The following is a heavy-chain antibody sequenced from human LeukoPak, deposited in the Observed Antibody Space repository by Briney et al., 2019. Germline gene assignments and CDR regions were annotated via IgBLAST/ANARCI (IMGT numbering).Heavy chain of an antibody. Sequence: GGSLRLSCAASGFTFSSYSMNWVRQAPGKGLEWVSYISSSSSYIYYADSVKGRFTISRDNAKNSLYLQMNSLRAEDTDVYYCARISASSGWNQGDWGQGTLVTVSS. CDR1: GFTFSSYS. D-gene: IGHD6-19*01. CDR2: ISSSSSYI. V-gene: IGHV3-21*01. J-gene: IGHJ4*02. CDR3: ARISASSGWNQGD.